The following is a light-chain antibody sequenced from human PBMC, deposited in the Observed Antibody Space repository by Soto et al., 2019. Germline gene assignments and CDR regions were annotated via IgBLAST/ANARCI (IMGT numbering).Light chain of an antibody. CDR3: KSYAGSNTYV. CDR2: EVV. J-gene: IGLJ1*01. Sequence: QSLLTQPPSASGSPGQSVTISCSGTKNDIGVYDFVSWYQHHPGKAPRLIIYEVVQRPSGVPDRFSGSTSGNTASLTVSGLQAADEADYFCKSYAGSNTYVCGSGTTVTVL. CDR1: KNDIGVYDF. V-gene: IGLV2-8*01.